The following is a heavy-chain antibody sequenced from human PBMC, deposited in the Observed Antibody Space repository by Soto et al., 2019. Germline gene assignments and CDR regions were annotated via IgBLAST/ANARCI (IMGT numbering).Heavy chain of an antibody. CDR2: ISGSGGST. CDR3: ARRAFGSSRSFDI. V-gene: IGHV3-23*01. Sequence: GGSLRLSCAASGLTFSSYAMSWVRQAPGKGLEWVSAISGSGGSTYYADSVKGRFTISRDNSKNTLFLQMNSLRVEDTAVYYCARRAFGSSRSFDIWGQGTMVTVSS. J-gene: IGHJ3*02. CDR1: GLTFSSYA. D-gene: IGHD6-6*01.